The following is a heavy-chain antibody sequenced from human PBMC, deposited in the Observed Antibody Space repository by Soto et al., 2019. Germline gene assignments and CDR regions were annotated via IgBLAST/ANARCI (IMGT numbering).Heavy chain of an antibody. D-gene: IGHD1-26*01. J-gene: IGHJ6*02. CDR2: IYSGGST. CDR3: ARDRGPPRSYYGMDV. Sequence: GGSLRLSCAASGFTVSSNYMSWVRQAPGKGLEWVSVIYSGGSTYYADSVKGRFTISRDNSKNTLYLQMNSLRAEDTAVYYCARDRGPPRSYYGMDVWGQGTTVTVSS. CDR1: GFTVSSNY. V-gene: IGHV3-53*01.